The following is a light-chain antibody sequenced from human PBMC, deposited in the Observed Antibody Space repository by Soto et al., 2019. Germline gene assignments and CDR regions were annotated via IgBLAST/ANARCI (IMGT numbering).Light chain of an antibody. J-gene: IGKJ1*01. V-gene: IGKV3D-15*01. CDR2: GAS. CDR3: QQYNNWLWT. Sequence: EIVLTQSPGTLSLSPGERATLSCRASQSVSSSHLAWYQQKPGQAPRLLIYGASSRATGIPARFSGSGSGTEFTLTISSLQSEDFAVYYCQQYNNWLWTFGQGTKVE. CDR1: QSVSSSH.